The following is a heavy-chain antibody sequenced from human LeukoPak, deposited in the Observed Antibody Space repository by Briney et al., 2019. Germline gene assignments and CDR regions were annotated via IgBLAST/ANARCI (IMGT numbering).Heavy chain of an antibody. D-gene: IGHD3-22*01. J-gene: IGHJ6*04. CDR1: GFTFSSYG. CDR2: IRYDGSNK. CDR3: ARGRVYYDSSGYYYEMDV. Sequence: GGSLRLSCAASGFTFSSYGMHWVRQAPGKGLEWVAFIRYDGSNKYYADSVKGRFTISRDNSKNTLYLQMNSLRAEDTAVYYCARGRVYYDSSGYYYEMDVWGKGTTVTVSS. V-gene: IGHV3-30*02.